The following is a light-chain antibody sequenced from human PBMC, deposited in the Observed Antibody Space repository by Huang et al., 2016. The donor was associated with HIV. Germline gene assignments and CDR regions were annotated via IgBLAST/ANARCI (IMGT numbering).Light chain of an antibody. CDR1: QSVLYSANKKHLPMNC. Sequence: DIVMTQSPDSLAVPLGERATISCVSSQSVLYSANKKHLPMNCLAWYQKKPGQPPKLLIYWASSRATGVPERFSGSGSGTEFTLTISSLQSEDVAVYYCQQHYSTPWTFGQGTKVEIK. CDR2: WAS. J-gene: IGKJ1*01. CDR3: QQHYSTPWT. V-gene: IGKV4-1*01.